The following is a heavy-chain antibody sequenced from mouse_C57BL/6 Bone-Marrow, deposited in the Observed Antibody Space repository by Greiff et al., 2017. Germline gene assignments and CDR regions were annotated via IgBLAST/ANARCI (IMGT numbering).Heavy chain of an antibody. CDR1: GYAFTNYL. CDR3: ARRAFAY. J-gene: IGHJ3*01. D-gene: IGHD3-1*01. Sequence: VQLQESGAELVRPGTSVKVSCKASGYAFTNYLIEWVKQRPGQGLEWIGVINPGSGGTNYNEKFKGKATLTADKSSSTAYMQLSSLTSEDSAVYCCARRAFAYWGQGTLVTVSA. CDR2: INPGSGGT. V-gene: IGHV1-54*01.